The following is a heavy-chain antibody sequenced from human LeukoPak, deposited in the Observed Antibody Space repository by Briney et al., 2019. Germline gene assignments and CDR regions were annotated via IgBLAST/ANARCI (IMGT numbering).Heavy chain of an antibody. Sequence: GGSLRLSCAASGFTVSSNYMSWVRQAPGKGLEWVSVIYRDGSTSYADSVKGRFSISRDNSKNTLYLQMNSLRAEDTAVYYCAGSYQPWGQGTLVTVSS. CDR1: GFTVSSNY. V-gene: IGHV3-66*01. CDR3: AGSYQP. J-gene: IGHJ5*02. D-gene: IGHD5-18*01. CDR2: IYRDGST.